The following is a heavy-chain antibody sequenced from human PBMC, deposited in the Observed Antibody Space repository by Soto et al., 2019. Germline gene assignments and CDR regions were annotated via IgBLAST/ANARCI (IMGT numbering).Heavy chain of an antibody. CDR3: ARGVHYDSSGYYYFY. CDR2: IIPLFGTA. D-gene: IGHD3-22*01. CDR1: GGTFSTYA. V-gene: IGHV1-69*13. J-gene: IGHJ4*02. Sequence: SVKVSCKASGGTFSTYAIDWVRQAPGQGLEWMGGIIPLFGTAKYAQNFQGRITITADESTNTAYMELRSLRSRDTAVYYCARGVHYDSSGYYYFYWGQGTLVTVSS.